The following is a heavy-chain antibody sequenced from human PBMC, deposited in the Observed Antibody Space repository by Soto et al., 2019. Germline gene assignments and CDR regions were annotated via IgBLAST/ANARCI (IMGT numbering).Heavy chain of an antibody. CDR3: ARHRNKEIGYSSSSGGVYFDY. V-gene: IGHV4-39*01. D-gene: IGHD6-6*01. CDR2: IYYSGST. Sequence: PSETLSLTCTVSGGSISSSSYYWGWIRQPPGKGLEWFGSIYYSGSTYYNPSLKSRVTISVDTSKNQFSLKLSSVTAADTAVYYCARHRNKEIGYSSSSGGVYFDYWGQGTLVTVSS. CDR1: GGSISSSSYY. J-gene: IGHJ4*02.